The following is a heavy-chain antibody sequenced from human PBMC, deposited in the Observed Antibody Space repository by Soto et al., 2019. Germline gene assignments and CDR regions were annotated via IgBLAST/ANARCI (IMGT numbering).Heavy chain of an antibody. J-gene: IGHJ4*02. CDR3: VRGDYFDRRSDY. Sequence: GGSLRLSCAASGFTFSSYWMSWVRQAPGKGLEWVATIKQDESEKYYVDSVKGRFTVSRDNAKSSLYLQMNSVRVEDTAVYYFVRGDYFDRRSDYWGQGPLVTVS. CDR1: GFTFSSYW. V-gene: IGHV3-7*03. D-gene: IGHD3-22*01. CDR2: IKQDESEK.